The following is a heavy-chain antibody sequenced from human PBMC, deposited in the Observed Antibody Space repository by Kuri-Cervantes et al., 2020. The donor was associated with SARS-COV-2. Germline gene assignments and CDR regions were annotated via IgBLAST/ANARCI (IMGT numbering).Heavy chain of an antibody. V-gene: IGHV3-53*01. CDR2: IYSGGNT. Sequence: GESLKISCVASGFTVSSNYMTWVRQAPGKGLEWVSLIYSGGNTYYADSVKGRFTISRDNSENTVYLQMNSLRVEDTAVYYCARDSKLDVWGQGTT. J-gene: IGHJ6*02. D-gene: IGHD4-11*01. CDR3: ARDSKLDV. CDR1: GFTVSSNY.